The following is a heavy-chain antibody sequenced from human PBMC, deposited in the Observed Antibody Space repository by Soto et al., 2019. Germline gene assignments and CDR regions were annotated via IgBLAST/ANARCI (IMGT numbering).Heavy chain of an antibody. CDR1: GFTFSSYA. V-gene: IGHV3-23*01. D-gene: IGHD4-17*01. J-gene: IGHJ4*02. Sequence: EVQLLESGGGLVQPGGSLRLSCAASGFTFSSYAMSWVRQAPGQGLEWVSAISGSGGSTYYAHTVKGRFTISRYNSKNTQYMQMNSLRAEDTAVYYCAKAPTTVTTDYFDYWGQGTLVTVSS. CDR2: ISGSGGST. CDR3: AKAPTTVTTDYFDY.